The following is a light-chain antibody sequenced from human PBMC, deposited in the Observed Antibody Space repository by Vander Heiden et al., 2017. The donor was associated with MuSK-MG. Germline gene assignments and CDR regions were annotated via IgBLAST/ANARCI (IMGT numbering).Light chain of an antibody. CDR3: QQYYISPLT. V-gene: IGKV4-1*01. J-gene: IGKJ3*01. CDR1: QSVLYSSNNKNY. Sequence: DIVMTQSPDSLAVSLGERATINCKSSQSVLYSSNNKNYLAWYQQKPGQPPRLVIYWASTRESGVPDRFSGSGSGTDFTLTISSLQAEDVAVYYCQQYYISPLTFGPGTKVDIK. CDR2: WAS.